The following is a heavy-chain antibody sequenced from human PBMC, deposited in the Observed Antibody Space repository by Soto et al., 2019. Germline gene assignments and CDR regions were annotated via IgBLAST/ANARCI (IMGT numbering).Heavy chain of an antibody. J-gene: IGHJ5*02. V-gene: IGHV3-48*03. CDR3: ARAAWSDEGWDL. D-gene: IGHD1-26*01. Sequence: GGSLRLSCAASGFSFGEYEVNWVRQAPGQGLEWVSYVNQYGKITYCADSVKGRFTISRDDAKNSLFLQMDSLRAEDTALYYCARAAWSDEGWDLWGQGILVTVSS. CDR2: VNQYGKIT. CDR1: GFSFGEYE.